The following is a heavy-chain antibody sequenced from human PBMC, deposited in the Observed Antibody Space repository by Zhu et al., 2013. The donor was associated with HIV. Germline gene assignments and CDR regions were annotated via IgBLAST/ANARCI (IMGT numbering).Heavy chain of an antibody. V-gene: IGHV1-69*01. CDR3: ARDHEGGXYTSTYYGGWFDP. CDR1: GGSFSNYG. J-gene: IGHJ5*02. CDR2: ILPVSGTT. D-gene: IGHD6-6*01. Sequence: QVQLVQSGAEVKNPGSSVKVSCRVSGGSFSNYGYSWVRQAPGQGLEWMGGILPVSGTTSSAQHFRGRVTITADESTNTAYMELTSLRSEDTAIYYCARDHEGGXYTSTYYGGWFDPGAREPWSPSPQ.